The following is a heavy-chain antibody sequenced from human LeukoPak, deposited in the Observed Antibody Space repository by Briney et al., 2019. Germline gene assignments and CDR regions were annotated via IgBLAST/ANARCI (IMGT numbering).Heavy chain of an antibody. V-gene: IGHV1-18*01. CDR2: ISAYNGNT. Sequence: ASVKVSCKASGYTFTSYGISWVRQAPGQGLEWMGWISAYNGNTNYAQKLQGRVTITRDTSASTAYMELSSLRSEDTAVYYCARVSSRALLYWGQGTLVTVSS. CDR3: ARVSSRALLY. CDR1: GYTFTSYG. J-gene: IGHJ4*02. D-gene: IGHD1-26*01.